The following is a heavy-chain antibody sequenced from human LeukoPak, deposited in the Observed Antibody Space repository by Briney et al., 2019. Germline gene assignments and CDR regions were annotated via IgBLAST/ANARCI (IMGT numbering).Heavy chain of an antibody. V-gene: IGHV3-7*05. CDR1: GFTFSNYW. D-gene: IGHD5-24*01. CDR3: ARASDPWLQPT. Sequence: GGSLRLSCAASGFTFSNYWMIWVRQAPGKGLEWVGNIEQDGSEKRYADSVRGRFSISRDNAQTSLYLQMNSLRAEDKAVYYCARASDPWLQPTWGQGTLVTVSS. J-gene: IGHJ5*02. CDR2: IEQDGSEK.